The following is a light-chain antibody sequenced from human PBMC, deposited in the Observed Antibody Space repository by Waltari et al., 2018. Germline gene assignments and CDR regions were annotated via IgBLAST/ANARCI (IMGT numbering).Light chain of an antibody. Sequence: DIVMTQSPDSLAVSLGERATINCKSSQTISYSSTNKNYLAWYQKKTGQPPRLLISWASSRESGVPDRFSGSGSGTDFTLTISSLQVEDVAIYYCQQYYSVPLTFGQGTKVGIK. V-gene: IGKV4-1*01. CDR3: QQYYSVPLT. J-gene: IGKJ1*01. CDR2: WAS. CDR1: QTISYSSTNKNY.